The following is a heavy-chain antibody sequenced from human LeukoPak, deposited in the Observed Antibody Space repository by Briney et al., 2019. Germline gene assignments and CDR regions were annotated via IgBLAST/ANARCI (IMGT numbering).Heavy chain of an antibody. CDR3: ARQREYGDYGAFGY. CDR2: IYYTGTT. J-gene: IGHJ4*02. D-gene: IGHD4-17*01. V-gene: IGHV4-39*01. Sequence: SETLSLTCTVSGGSISSGSYYWSWIRQPAGKGLEWIGSIYYTGTTYYNPSLKSRVTISVDTSKNQFSLKLTSVTAADTAVYYCARQREYGDYGAFGYWGQGTLVTVSS. CDR1: GGSISSGSYY.